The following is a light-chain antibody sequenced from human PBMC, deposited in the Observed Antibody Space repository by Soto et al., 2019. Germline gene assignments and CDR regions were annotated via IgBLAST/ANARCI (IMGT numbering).Light chain of an antibody. CDR1: RTVLSTSNNKSY. CDR2: DAS. V-gene: IGKV4-1*01. CDR3: HQYYSSPYS. J-gene: IGKJ2*01. Sequence: DIAMTQSPDSLVVSLGERATINCKSGRTVLSTSNNKSYLAWYQQRPGQPPKVLMYDASTRASGVPDRFIGSGSETEFTLTVAGLQHEDVAVYDFHQYYSSPYSFGHGTRLEI.